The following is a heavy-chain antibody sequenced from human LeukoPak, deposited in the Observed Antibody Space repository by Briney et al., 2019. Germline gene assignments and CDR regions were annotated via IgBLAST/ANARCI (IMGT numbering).Heavy chain of an antibody. D-gene: IGHD1-26*01. V-gene: IGHV3-21*01. CDR3: ARDGSGSYGDYFVS. Sequence: GGSLRLSCAASGFTFSSYSMSWVRQAPGKGLEWVSSISSSSSYIYYADSVKGRFTISRDNSKHSLYLQMNSLRAEDTAVYYCARDGSGSYGDYFVSWGDGTLVSVSS. CDR2: ISSSSSYI. CDR1: GFTFSSYS. J-gene: IGHJ4*01.